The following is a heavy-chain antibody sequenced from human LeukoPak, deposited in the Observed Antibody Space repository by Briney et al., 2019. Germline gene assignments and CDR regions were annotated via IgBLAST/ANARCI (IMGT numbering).Heavy chain of an antibody. Sequence: PGGSLRLSCAASGFTFSSSGMHWVRQAPGKGLEWVSSITLSSTYIYYADSVKGRFTISRDNAKNSLYLQMNSLRAEDTAVYYWAREAERGDSSSYYGYYFDYWGQGALVTVSS. J-gene: IGHJ4*02. CDR2: ITLSSTYI. CDR1: GFTFSSSG. V-gene: IGHV3-21*01. D-gene: IGHD3-22*01. CDR3: AREAERGDSSSYYGYYFDY.